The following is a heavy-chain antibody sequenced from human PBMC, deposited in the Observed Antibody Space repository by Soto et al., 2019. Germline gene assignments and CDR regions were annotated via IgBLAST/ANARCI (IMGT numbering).Heavy chain of an antibody. CDR3: ARDGPYYYASRMDV. CDR2: LHSGGDT. D-gene: IGHD3-10*01. Sequence: EVQLVESGGGLGQPGGSLRLSCVASGIPVSSNYMTWVRQAPGKGLEWVSVLHSGGDTYYANSVKGRFTISRHDSTNTLFLQMNSLTAEDTAVYYCARDGPYYYASRMDVW. J-gene: IGHJ6*01. CDR1: GIPVSSNY. V-gene: IGHV3-53*04.